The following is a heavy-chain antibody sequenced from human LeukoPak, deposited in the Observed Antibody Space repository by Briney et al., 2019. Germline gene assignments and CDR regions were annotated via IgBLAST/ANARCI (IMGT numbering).Heavy chain of an antibody. CDR2: IFYSGST. V-gene: IGHV4-39*07. Sequence: SETLSLTCTVSGGSISRSSYYWGWIRQPPGKGLEWIGSIFYSGSTYYNPSLKSRVTISVDTSKNQFSLKLSPVTAADTAVYYCARIIAAAGPYYWGQGTLVTVSS. J-gene: IGHJ4*02. CDR1: GGSISRSSYY. D-gene: IGHD6-13*01. CDR3: ARIIAAAGPYY.